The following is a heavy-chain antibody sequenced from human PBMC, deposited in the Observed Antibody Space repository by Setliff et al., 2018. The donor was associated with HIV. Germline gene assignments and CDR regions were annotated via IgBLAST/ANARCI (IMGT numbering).Heavy chain of an antibody. V-gene: IGHV3-7*01. CDR2: IKQDGSEK. D-gene: IGHD3-10*01. J-gene: IGHJ4*02. Sequence: GESLKISCAASGFTFSSHWMSWIRQAPGKGPEWVASIKQDGSEKYFVDSVKGRFTMSRDNAKNRLHLQMNSLRVDDTAMYYCATEGESASYYFEDWGQGTLVTVSS. CDR1: GFTFSSHW. CDR3: ATEGESASYYFED.